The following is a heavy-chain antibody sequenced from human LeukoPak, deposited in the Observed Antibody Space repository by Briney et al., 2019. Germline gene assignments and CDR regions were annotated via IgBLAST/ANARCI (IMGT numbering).Heavy chain of an antibody. V-gene: IGHV3-7*03. CDR1: GFTFSDFG. Sequence: PGGSLRLSCAASGFTFSDFGMNWVRQAPGKGLEWVAFIKGDETEKHYVDSLKGRFTISRDNSKNTLYLQMDSLGAEDTAVYYCAKRAPYCSGGSCYSHFDYWGLGTLVTVSS. CDR2: IKGDETEK. CDR3: AKRAPYCSGGSCYSHFDY. D-gene: IGHD2-15*01. J-gene: IGHJ4*02.